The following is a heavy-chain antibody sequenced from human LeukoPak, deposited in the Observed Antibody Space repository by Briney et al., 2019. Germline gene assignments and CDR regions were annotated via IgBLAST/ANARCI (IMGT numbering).Heavy chain of an antibody. J-gene: IGHJ3*02. CDR1: GGSISSSSYY. CDR3: ARPTQYYYDSKGVFDI. D-gene: IGHD3-22*01. Sequence: PSETLSLTCTVSGGSISSSSYYWGWIRQPPGKGLEWIGSIYYSGSTYYNPSLKSRVTISVDTSKNQFSLKLSSVTAADTAVYYCARPTQYYYDSKGVFDIWGQGTMVTVSS. V-gene: IGHV4-39*07. CDR2: IYYSGST.